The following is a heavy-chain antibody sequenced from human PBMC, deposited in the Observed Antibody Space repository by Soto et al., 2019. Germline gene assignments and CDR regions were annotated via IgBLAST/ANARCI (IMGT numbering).Heavy chain of an antibody. D-gene: IGHD6-19*01. CDR2: IYYTGNT. J-gene: IGHJ4*02. V-gene: IGHV4-30-4*01. CDR1: GGSISSGDYY. Sequence: SETLSLTCTVSGGSISSGDYYWSWVRQPPGKDLEYIGYIYYTGNTYYNPSLNSRVTISVDTSKNQFSLKLSSVTAADTAVYFCVRRLAVKPRYYLDYWGQGTLVTVSS. CDR3: VRRLAVKPRYYLDY.